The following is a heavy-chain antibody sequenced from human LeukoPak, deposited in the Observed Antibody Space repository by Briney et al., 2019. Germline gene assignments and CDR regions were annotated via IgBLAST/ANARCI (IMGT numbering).Heavy chain of an antibody. Sequence: SETLSLTCAVYGGSFSGYYWSWIRRPPGKGLEWIGEINHSGSTNYNPSLKSRVTISVDTSKNQLSLKLSSVTAADTAVYYCARGITYYYGSGSYYHWGQGTLVTVSS. J-gene: IGHJ1*01. V-gene: IGHV4-34*01. CDR1: GGSFSGYY. CDR2: INHSGST. CDR3: ARGITYYYGSGSYYH. D-gene: IGHD3-10*01.